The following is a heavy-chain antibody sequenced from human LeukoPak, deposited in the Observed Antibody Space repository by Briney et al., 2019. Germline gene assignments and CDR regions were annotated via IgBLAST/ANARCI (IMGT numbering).Heavy chain of an antibody. CDR1: GYTFTGYY. Sequence: EASVKVSCMASGYTFTGYYIHWVRQAPGQGLEWMGWINPILGIANYAQKFQGRVTITADKSTSTAYMELSSLRSEDTAVYYCARGDTVLPGMDVWGQGTTVTVSS. D-gene: IGHD4-11*01. J-gene: IGHJ6*02. CDR2: INPILGIA. V-gene: IGHV1-69*10. CDR3: ARGDTVLPGMDV.